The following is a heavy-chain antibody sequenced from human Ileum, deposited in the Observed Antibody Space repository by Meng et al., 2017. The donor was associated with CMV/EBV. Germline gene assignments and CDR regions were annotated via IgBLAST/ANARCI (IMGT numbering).Heavy chain of an antibody. CDR2: INPNSGNT. CDR3: ARTCSSTSCYYYYYYGMDV. CDR1: GYTFSDWY. V-gene: IGHV1-8*02. D-gene: IGHD2-2*01. J-gene: IGHJ6*02. Sequence: ASVKVSCKSSGYTFSDWYLHWVRQAPGQGLEWMGWINPNSGNTGYAQKFQGRVTMTRNTSISTAYMELSSLRSEDTAVYYCARTCSSTSCYYYYYYGMDVWGQGTTVTVSS.